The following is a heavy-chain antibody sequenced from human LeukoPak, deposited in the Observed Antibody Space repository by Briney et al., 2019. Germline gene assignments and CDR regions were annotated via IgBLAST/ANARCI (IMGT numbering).Heavy chain of an antibody. J-gene: IGHJ6*03. Sequence: GASVKVSCKASGYTFTGYYMHWVRQAPGQGLEWMGRINPNSGGTNYAQKFQGRVTMTRDTSISTAYMELSRLRSDDTAVHYCARDGDSYGYYYYYYMDVWGKGTTVTVSS. D-gene: IGHD5-18*01. CDR1: GYTFTGYY. CDR3: ARDGDSYGYYYYYYMDV. CDR2: INPNSGGT. V-gene: IGHV1-2*06.